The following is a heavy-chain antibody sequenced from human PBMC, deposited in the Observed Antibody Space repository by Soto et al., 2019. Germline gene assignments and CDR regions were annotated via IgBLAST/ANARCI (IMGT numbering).Heavy chain of an antibody. CDR3: APPLPTVTRREPFDS. V-gene: IGHV1-69*02. Sequence: QVQLVQSGAEVKKPGSSVKVSCKASGGTFSSYTISWVRQAPGQGLEWMGRIIPILGIANYAQKFQGRVTFPATKHTGQANWKRTSWKLKNTAFNTVAPPLPTVTRREPFDSGGRGALVTSSS. CDR2: IIPILGIA. J-gene: IGHJ4*02. D-gene: IGHD4-4*01. CDR1: GGTFSSYT.